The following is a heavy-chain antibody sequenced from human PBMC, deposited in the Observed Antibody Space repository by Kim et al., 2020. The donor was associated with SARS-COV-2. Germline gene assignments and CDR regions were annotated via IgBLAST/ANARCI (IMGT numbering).Heavy chain of an antibody. J-gene: IGHJ1*01. Sequence: SETLSLTCTVSGGSTSSSGFYWGWIRQPPGKRLEWIGSIYYSGSTYYNPSLKSRVTISVDTSNNQFFLRLSSVTAADTAVYYCARQWTSVVTEGSFQHWGRGTLVTVSS. V-gene: IGHV4-39*01. CDR2: IYYSGST. D-gene: IGHD2-21*02. CDR1: GGSTSSSGFY. CDR3: ARQWTSVVTEGSFQH.